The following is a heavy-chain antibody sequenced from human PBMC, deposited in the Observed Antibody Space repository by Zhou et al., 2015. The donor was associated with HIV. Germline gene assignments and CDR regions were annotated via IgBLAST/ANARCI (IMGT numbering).Heavy chain of an antibody. CDR2: IIPIFGTA. J-gene: IGHJ6*02. V-gene: IGHV1-69*12. CDR3: ARASAPITMVRGVIIDYYYGMDV. CDR1: GGTFSSYA. D-gene: IGHD3-10*01. Sequence: QVQLVQSGAEVKKPGSSVKVSCKASGGTFSSYAISWVRQAPGQGLEWMGGIIPIFGTANYAQKFQGRVTITADESTSTAYMELSSLRSEDTAVYYCARASAPITMVRGVIIDYYYGMDVWGQGDHGHRLL.